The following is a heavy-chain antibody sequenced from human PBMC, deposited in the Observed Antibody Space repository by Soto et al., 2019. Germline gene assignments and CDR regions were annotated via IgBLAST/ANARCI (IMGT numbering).Heavy chain of an antibody. CDR2: IIPIFGTA. CDR3: ARDVAAAAHYYYYGMDV. D-gene: IGHD6-13*01. V-gene: IGHV1-69*13. CDR1: GGTFSSYA. Sequence: ASVKVSCKASGGTFSSYAISWVRQAPGQGLEWMGGIIPIFGTANYAQKFQGRVTITADESTSTAYMELSSLRSEDTAVYYCARDVAAAAHYYYYGMDVWGQGTTVTVSS. J-gene: IGHJ6*02.